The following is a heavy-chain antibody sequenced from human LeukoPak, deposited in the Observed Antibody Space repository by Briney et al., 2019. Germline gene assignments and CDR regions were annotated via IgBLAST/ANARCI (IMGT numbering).Heavy chain of an antibody. CDR3: AREDYDDYGSYYGMDV. CDR2: ISAYNGNT. V-gene: IGHV1-18*04. CDR1: GYTFTGYY. D-gene: IGHD4-17*01. J-gene: IGHJ6*02. Sequence: ASVKVSCKASGYTFTGYYMHWVRQAPGQGLEWMGWISAYNGNTNYAQKLQGRVTMTTDTSTSTAYMELRSLRSDDTAVYYCAREDYDDYGSYYGMDVWGQGTTVTVSS.